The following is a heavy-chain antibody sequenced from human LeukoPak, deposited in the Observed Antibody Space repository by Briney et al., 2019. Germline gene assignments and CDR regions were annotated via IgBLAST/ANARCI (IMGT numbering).Heavy chain of an antibody. CDR2: ISYDGSKK. V-gene: IGHV3-30*18. CDR3: AKDQGRDSSGYYYGGDYYYYGMDV. J-gene: IGHJ6*04. Sequence: SGGSLRLSCAASGFTFSSYGMHWVRQAPGKGLDWVAVISYDGSKKYYADSVKGRFTISRDNSKNTLYLQMNSLRAEDTAVYYCAKDQGRDSSGYYYGGDYYYYGMDVWGKGTTVTVSS. D-gene: IGHD3-22*01. CDR1: GFTFSSYG.